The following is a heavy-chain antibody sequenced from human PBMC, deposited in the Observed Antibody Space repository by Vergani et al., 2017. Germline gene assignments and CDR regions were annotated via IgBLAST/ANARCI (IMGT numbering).Heavy chain of an antibody. CDR2: IYHSGST. CDR1: GGSFSNSNW. J-gene: IGHJ5*02. D-gene: IGHD1-26*01. CDR3: ARTHESPSGNWFDP. Sequence: QVQLQESGPGLVKPSGTLSLTCAVSGGSFSNSNWWSWVRQPPGKGLEWIGEIYHSGSTTYNPSHKSRVTISVDKSKNQFSLKLSSVTAADTAVYYCARTHESPSGNWFDPWGQGTLVTVSS. V-gene: IGHV4-4*02.